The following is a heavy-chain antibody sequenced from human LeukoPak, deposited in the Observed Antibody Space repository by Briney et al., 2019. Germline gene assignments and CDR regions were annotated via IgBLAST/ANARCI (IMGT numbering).Heavy chain of an antibody. J-gene: IGHJ4*02. CDR2: ISTSGSGT. Sequence: GGSLRLSCAASGFTLSSYAMNWVRQAPGKGLEWVSAISTSGSGTYYADSVKGRFTISRDNSKNTLYLQMNSLRAEDTAVYYCAKTSGGNYWGQGTLVSVSS. CDR3: AKTSGGNY. V-gene: IGHV3-23*01. D-gene: IGHD2-15*01. CDR1: GFTLSSYA.